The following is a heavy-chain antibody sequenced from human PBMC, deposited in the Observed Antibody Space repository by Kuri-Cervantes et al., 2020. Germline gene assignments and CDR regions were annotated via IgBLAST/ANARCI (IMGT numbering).Heavy chain of an antibody. CDR3: ARGDYYDSRGVSPVWFDP. Sequence: GESLKISCAAAEFTFSDYVMHWVRQAPGQGLEWVAVICFDASQEYYADSVKGRFSISRDTSRNTLYLQMSSLRAEDTAVYYCARGDYYDSRGVSPVWFDPWGQGTLVTDSS. D-gene: IGHD3-22*01. J-gene: IGHJ5*02. CDR1: EFTFSDYV. CDR2: ICFDASQE. V-gene: IGHV3-33*01.